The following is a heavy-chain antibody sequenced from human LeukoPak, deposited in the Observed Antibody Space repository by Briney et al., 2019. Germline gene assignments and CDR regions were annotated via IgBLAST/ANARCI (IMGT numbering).Heavy chain of an antibody. D-gene: IGHD3-10*01. CDR3: ATVPYGSGIDY. Sequence: GGSLRLSCAVSGFTFSSYEMSWIRQAPGKGLEWISYISSGGSTIYYADSVKGRFTISRDNAKNSLYLQMNSLRAEDTAGYYCATVPYGSGIDYWGQGTLVTVSS. CDR2: ISSGGSTI. J-gene: IGHJ4*02. CDR1: GFTFSSYE. V-gene: IGHV3-48*03.